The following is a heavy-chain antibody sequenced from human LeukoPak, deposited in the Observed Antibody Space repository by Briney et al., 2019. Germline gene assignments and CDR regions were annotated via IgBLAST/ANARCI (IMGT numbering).Heavy chain of an antibody. CDR3: ARDRPGSYWYFDL. V-gene: IGHV4-59*01. CDR2: IYYSGSI. CDR1: GASISSYY. Sequence: SETLSLTCTVSGASISSYYWSWIRQPPGKGLEWIGDIYYSGSIKYNPSLKSRVTMSVDTSKNYFSLKLNSVIAADTAVYYCARDRPGSYWYFDLWGRGTLVTVSS. J-gene: IGHJ2*01. D-gene: IGHD3-10*01.